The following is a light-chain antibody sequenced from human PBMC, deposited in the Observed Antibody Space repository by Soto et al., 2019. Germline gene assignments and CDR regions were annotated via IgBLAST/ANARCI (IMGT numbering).Light chain of an antibody. CDR2: XXT. CDR3: SSYTSTGTVV. V-gene: IGLV2-14*01. Sequence: QSALTQPASVSGSPGQSITISCTGTSSDVGGYDYVCWYQQYPGKAXKXXXXXXTNRPSGVSXXXXXXXXXXXXXXSXSGLQAEDEADYYCSSYTSTGTVVFGGGTKVTVL. J-gene: IGLJ2*01. CDR1: SSDVGGYDY.